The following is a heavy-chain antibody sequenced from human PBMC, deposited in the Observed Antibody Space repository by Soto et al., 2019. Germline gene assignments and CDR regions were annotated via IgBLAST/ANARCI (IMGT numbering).Heavy chain of an antibody. CDR2: INPNSGGT. V-gene: IGHV1-2*04. CDR3: ARGAFSSSSNSVYFDY. CDR1: GYTFTGYY. J-gene: IGHJ4*02. Sequence: QVPLVQSGAEVKKPGASVKVSCKASGYTFTGYYMHWVRQAPGQGLEWMGWINPNSGGTNYAQKFQGWVTMTRDTCISTGYMELSRLRSDDTAVYYCARGAFSSSSNSVYFDYWGQGTLVTVSS. D-gene: IGHD6-13*01.